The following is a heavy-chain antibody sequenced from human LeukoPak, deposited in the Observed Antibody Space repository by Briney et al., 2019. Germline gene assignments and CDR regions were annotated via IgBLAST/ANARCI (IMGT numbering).Heavy chain of an antibody. Sequence: ASVKVSCKASGYTFTSYGISWVRQAPGQGLEWMGWISAYNGNTNYAQKLQGRVTMTTDTSTSTAYMELRSLRSDDTAVYYCERAYDSSGYYYWGKGYNWFDPWGQGTLVTVSS. CDR2: ISAYNGNT. J-gene: IGHJ5*02. D-gene: IGHD3-22*01. CDR1: GYTFTSYG. CDR3: ERAYDSSGYYYWGKGYNWFDP. V-gene: IGHV1-18*01.